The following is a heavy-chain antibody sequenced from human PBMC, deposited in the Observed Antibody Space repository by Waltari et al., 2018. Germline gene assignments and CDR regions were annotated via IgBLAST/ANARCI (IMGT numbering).Heavy chain of an antibody. D-gene: IGHD3-22*01. CDR2: IIPIFGTA. J-gene: IGHJ5*02. Sequence: QVQLVQSGAEVKKPGSSVKVSCKASGGTFSSYAISWVRQAPGQGLEWMGGIIPIFGTANYAQKFQGRVTITADESTSTAYMELSSLRSEDTAMYYCARAPLYYYDSSGYRNNWFDPWGQGTLVTVSS. V-gene: IGHV1-69*13. CDR1: GGTFSSYA. CDR3: ARAPLYYYDSSGYRNNWFDP.